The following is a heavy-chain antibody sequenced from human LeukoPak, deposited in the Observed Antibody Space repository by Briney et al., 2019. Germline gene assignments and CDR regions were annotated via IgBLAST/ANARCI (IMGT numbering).Heavy chain of an antibody. J-gene: IGHJ4*02. V-gene: IGHV3-73*01. CDR3: AQDLAYIRFDN. CDR2: IRSKANSYAT. Sequence: PGGSLRLSCAASGFTFSGSAMHWVRQASGKGLEWVGRIRSKANSYATAYAASVKGRFTISRDDSKNTAYLQMDSLRFEDAAVYYCAQDLAYIRFDNWGQGTLVTVSS. CDR1: GFTFSGSA. D-gene: IGHD1-1*01.